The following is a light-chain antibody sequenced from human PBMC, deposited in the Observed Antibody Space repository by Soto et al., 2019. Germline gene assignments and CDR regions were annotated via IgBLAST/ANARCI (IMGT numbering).Light chain of an antibody. Sequence: SVLTQPPSVSGAPGQRVTISCTGSSSNIGAGYDVHWYQQLPGTAPKLLIYGNSHRPSGVPDRFSGSKSGTSASLAITGLQAEDEADYYCQSYDSSLSGFVVFGGGTKLTVL. J-gene: IGLJ2*01. CDR2: GNS. CDR3: QSYDSSLSGFVV. CDR1: SSNIGAGYD. V-gene: IGLV1-40*01.